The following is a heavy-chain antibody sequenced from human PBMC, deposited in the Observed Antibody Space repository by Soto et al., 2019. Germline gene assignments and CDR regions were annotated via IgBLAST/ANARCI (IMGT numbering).Heavy chain of an antibody. V-gene: IGHV5-51*01. J-gene: IGHJ5*02. CDR2: IYPGDSDT. Sequence: HGESLKISCKGSGYSFTSYWIGLVRQMPGTGLEWMGIIYPGDSDTRYSPSFQGQVTISADKSISTAYLQWSSLKASDTAMYYCARRAFRGVTMRTNRFDPWGQGTLVTVSS. D-gene: IGHD2-2*01. CDR1: GYSFTSYW. CDR3: ARRAFRGVTMRTNRFDP.